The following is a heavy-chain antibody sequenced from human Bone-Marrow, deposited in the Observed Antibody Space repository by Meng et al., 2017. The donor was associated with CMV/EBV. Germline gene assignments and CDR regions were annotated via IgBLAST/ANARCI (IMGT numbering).Heavy chain of an antibody. D-gene: IGHD6-13*01. V-gene: IGHV1-2*02. CDR3: ARGETMAAAGTYYYYGMDV. CDR1: GYTFTGYY. J-gene: IGHJ6*02. Sequence: ASVKVSCKASGYTFTGYYMHWVRQAPGQGLEWMGWINPNSGGTNYAQKFQGRVTITTDESTSTAYMELSSLRSEDTAVYYCARGETMAAAGTYYYYGMDVWGQGTTVTVSS. CDR2: INPNSGGT.